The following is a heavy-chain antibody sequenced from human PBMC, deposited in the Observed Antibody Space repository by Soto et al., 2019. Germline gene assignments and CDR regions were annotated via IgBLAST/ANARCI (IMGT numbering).Heavy chain of an antibody. CDR3: ARDSEDIVVVVAATSYDAFDI. D-gene: IGHD2-15*01. V-gene: IGHV3-21*01. CDR2: ISSSSSYI. CDR1: GFTFSSYS. Sequence: GGSLRLSCAASGFTFSSYSMNWVRQAPGKGLEWVSSISSSSSYIYYADSVKGRFTISRDNAKNSLYLQMNSLRAEDTAVYYCARDSEDIVVVVAATSYDAFDIWGQGTMVTVSS. J-gene: IGHJ3*02.